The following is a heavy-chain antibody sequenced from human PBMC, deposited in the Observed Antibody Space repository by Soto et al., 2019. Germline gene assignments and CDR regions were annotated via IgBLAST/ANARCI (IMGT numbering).Heavy chain of an antibody. Sequence: PGGSLRLSCAASGFTFSSYAMSWVRQAPGKGLEWVSTITGSGGSTYYADSVKGRFTISRDNSKNTLYLQMNSLRAEDTAVYYCAKDNVNWVHWYFDLWGRGTLVTVSS. CDR3: AKDNVNWVHWYFDL. V-gene: IGHV3-23*01. CDR2: ITGSGGST. J-gene: IGHJ2*01. CDR1: GFTFSSYA. D-gene: IGHD1-1*01.